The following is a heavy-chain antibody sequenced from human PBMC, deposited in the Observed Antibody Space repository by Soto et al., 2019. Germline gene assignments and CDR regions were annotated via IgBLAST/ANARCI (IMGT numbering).Heavy chain of an antibody. CDR2: IYYSGST. V-gene: IGHV4-30-4*01. CDR3: ERAHIVATIRWYFDL. J-gene: IGHJ2*01. D-gene: IGHD5-12*01. Sequence: NPSATCKLSGGSISSGDYYSSLMCQPPGKGLEWIGYIYYSGSTYYNPSLKSRVTISVDTCKKQFSLKLSSVTAADPPLYYCERAHIVATIRWYFDLWGRGTLVTVS. CDR1: GGSISSGDYY.